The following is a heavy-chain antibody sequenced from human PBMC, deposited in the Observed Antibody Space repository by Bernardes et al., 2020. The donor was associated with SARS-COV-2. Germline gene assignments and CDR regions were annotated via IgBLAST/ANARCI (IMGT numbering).Heavy chain of an antibody. D-gene: IGHD6-13*01. Sequence: GGSLRLSCAASGFTFDDYAMHWVRQAPGKGLEWVSGISWNSGSIGYADSVKGRFTISRDNAKNSLYLQMNSLRAEDTALYYCAASGWEQQLPRGYWGQGTLVTVSS. V-gene: IGHV3-9*01. CDR2: ISWNSGSI. CDR3: AASGWEQQLPRGY. CDR1: GFTFDDYA. J-gene: IGHJ4*02.